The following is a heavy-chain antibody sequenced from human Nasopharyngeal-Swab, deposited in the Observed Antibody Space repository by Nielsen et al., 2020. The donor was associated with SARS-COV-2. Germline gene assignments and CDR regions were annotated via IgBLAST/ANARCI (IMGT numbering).Heavy chain of an antibody. CDR2: ISYDGSNK. CDR1: EFTFSSYG. J-gene: IGHJ5*02. CDR3: ARAPSTVTTRGWFDP. Sequence: GESLKISCAASEFTFSSYGMHWVRQAPGKGLEWVAVISYDGSNKYYADSVKGRFTISRDNSKNTLYLQMNSLRVEDTAVYYCARAPSTVTTRGWFDPWGQGTLVTVSS. V-gene: IGHV3-30*03. D-gene: IGHD4-17*01.